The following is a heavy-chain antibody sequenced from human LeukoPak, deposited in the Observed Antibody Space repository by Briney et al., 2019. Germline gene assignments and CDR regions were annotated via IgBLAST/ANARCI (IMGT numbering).Heavy chain of an antibody. CDR3: ARVRGMIARLNDAFDI. CDR2: IIPIFGTA. J-gene: IGHJ3*02. V-gene: IGHV1-69*13. D-gene: IGHD3-22*01. CDR1: GGTFSSYA. Sequence: GASVKVSCKASGGTFSSYAISWVRQAPGQGLEWMGGIIPIFGTANYAQKFQGRVTITADESTSTAHMELSSLRSEDTAVYYCARVRGMIARLNDAFDIWGQGTMVTVSS.